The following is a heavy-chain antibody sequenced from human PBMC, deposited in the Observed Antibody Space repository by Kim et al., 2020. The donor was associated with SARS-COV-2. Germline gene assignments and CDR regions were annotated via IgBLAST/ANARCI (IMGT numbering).Heavy chain of an antibody. CDR1: GGSISSGDFY. J-gene: IGHJ5*01. Sequence: SETLSLTCAVFGGSISSGDFYWGWIRQPPGKGLEWVGNIDYTGSTYYNPSLKSRVSMSVDTSKNQFSLRLTSLTAADTAVYYCGIPHRGRGGGAWFDPWGQGTMVTVSS. D-gene: IGHD3-10*01. V-gene: IGHV4-39*01. CDR2: IDYTGST. CDR3: GIPHRGRGGGAWFDP.